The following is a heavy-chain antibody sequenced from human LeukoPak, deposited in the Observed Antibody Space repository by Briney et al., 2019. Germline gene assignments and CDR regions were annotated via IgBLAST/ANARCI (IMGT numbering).Heavy chain of an antibody. J-gene: IGHJ4*02. D-gene: IGHD2-8*01. V-gene: IGHV3-11*04. CDR3: VRVDGVFDH. CDR2: ISGSGSPI. CDR1: GFTFSVFY. Sequence: GGSLRPSCEASGFTFSVFYMGWIRQAPGKGLEWISYISGSGSPIYYADSVKGRFTTSRDNAKNALYLQMNDLRADDTAVYYCVRVDGVFDHWGLGTLVTVS.